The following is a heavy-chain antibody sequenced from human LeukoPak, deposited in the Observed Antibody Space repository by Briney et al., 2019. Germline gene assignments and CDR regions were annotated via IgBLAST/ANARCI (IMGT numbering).Heavy chain of an antibody. Sequence: SETLSLTCTVSGGSISSSSYYWGWIRQPPGKGLEWIGSIYYSGSTYYNPSLKSRVTISVDTSKNQFSLKLSSVTAADTAVYYCARDPASSGWYGDAFDIWGQGTMVTVSS. V-gene: IGHV4-39*07. J-gene: IGHJ3*02. D-gene: IGHD6-19*01. CDR1: GGSISSSSYY. CDR2: IYYSGST. CDR3: ARDPASSGWYGDAFDI.